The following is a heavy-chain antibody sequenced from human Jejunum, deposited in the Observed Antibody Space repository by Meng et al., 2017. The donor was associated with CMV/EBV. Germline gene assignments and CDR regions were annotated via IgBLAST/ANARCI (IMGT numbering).Heavy chain of an antibody. J-gene: IGHJ4*02. CDR1: GGSFSSYT. V-gene: IGHV1-69*10. D-gene: IGHD2/OR15-2a*01. Sequence: QRGQSCAEVKKPGSSEKVTGKTSGGSFSSYTFSWVRQAPGQGLEWMGGLIPVLNKAKSAPRFQDRVTFTADETTTTAYMELSSLTFEDTAVYFCARGRGNQPLFDFWGQGTLVTVSS. CDR2: LIPVLNKA. CDR3: ARGRGNQPLFDF.